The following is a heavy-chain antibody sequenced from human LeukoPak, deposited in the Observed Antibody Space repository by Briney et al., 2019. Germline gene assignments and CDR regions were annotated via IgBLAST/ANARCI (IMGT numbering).Heavy chain of an antibody. D-gene: IGHD4-17*01. CDR2: IYPNSGGT. J-gene: IGHJ4*02. V-gene: IGHV1-2*02. CDR3: ARVVGYGDYPFDY. Sequence: ASVTVSCKASGYTFNDHYMHWVRQAPGQGLEWMGWIYPNSGGTNYAQKFQGRVTMTRDTSISTAYMELRRLKLDDTAVYYCARVVGYGDYPFDYWGQGTLVTVSS. CDR1: GYTFNDHY.